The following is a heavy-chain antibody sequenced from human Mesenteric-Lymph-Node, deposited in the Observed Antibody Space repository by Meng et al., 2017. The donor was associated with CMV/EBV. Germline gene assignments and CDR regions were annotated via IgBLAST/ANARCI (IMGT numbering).Heavy chain of an antibody. CDR2: INPNSGGT. J-gene: IGHJ3*02. CDR1: GYTFTGYY. Sequence: ASVKVSCKASGYTFTGYYTHWVRQAPGQGLEWMGWINPNSGGTNYAQKFQGRVTMTRDTSISTAYMELSRLRSDDTAVYYCARERIGRGYDDGDYDAFDIWGQGTMVTVS. V-gene: IGHV1-2*02. D-gene: IGHD5-12*01. CDR3: ARERIGRGYDDGDYDAFDI.